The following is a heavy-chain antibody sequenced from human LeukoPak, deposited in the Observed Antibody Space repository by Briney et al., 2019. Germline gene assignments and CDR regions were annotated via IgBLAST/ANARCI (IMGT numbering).Heavy chain of an antibody. D-gene: IGHD4-17*01. Sequence: GGSLRLSCAASGFTFDDNAMHWVRQAPGKGLEWVSGISWNSGSIGYADSVKGRFTISRDNAKNSLYLQMNSLRAEDTALYYCAKSRIPRLRMDAFDIWGQGTMVTVSS. CDR3: AKSRIPRLRMDAFDI. CDR1: GFTFDDNA. CDR2: ISWNSGSI. J-gene: IGHJ3*02. V-gene: IGHV3-9*01.